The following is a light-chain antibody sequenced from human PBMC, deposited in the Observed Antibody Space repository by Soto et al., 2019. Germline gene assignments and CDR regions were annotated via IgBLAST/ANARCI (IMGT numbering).Light chain of an antibody. CDR1: QSVNNN. J-gene: IGKJ3*01. CDR2: AVS. V-gene: IGKV3D-15*01. CDR3: RQYNSRPMT. Sequence: EIVMTQSPATLSVSPGERATLSCRASQSVNNNLAWYQQKPGQAPTILLYAVSTKTTGIPARLSGGGSGTAVFLPIISLLSDDFAAYYCRQYNSRPMTFGHGTKVEIK.